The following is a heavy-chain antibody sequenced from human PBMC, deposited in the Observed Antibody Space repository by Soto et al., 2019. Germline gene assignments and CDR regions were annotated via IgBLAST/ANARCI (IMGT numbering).Heavy chain of an antibody. CDR1: GGSFSGYY. V-gene: IGHV4-34*01. CDR3: ARDQGGNAFDI. CDR2: INHSGST. Sequence: QVQLQQWGAGLLKPSETLSLTCAVYGGSFSGYYWSWIRQPPGKGLEWIGEINHSGSTNYNPSLRSRVTISVDTSKNQFSLKLSSVTAPDTAVYYCARDQGGNAFDIWGQGTMVTVSS. J-gene: IGHJ3*02.